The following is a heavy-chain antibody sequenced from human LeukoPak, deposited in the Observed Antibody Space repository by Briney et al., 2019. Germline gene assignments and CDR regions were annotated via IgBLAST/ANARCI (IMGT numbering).Heavy chain of an antibody. J-gene: IGHJ4*02. CDR1: GGSFSGYY. Sequence: SETLSLTCAVYGGSFSGYYWSWIRQPPGKGLEWIGEINHSGSTNYNPSLKSRVTISVDTSKNQFSLKLSSVTAADTAVYYCARRGYDHDYWGQGPLVTVSS. V-gene: IGHV4-34*01. CDR2: INHSGST. D-gene: IGHD5-12*01. CDR3: ARRGYDHDY.